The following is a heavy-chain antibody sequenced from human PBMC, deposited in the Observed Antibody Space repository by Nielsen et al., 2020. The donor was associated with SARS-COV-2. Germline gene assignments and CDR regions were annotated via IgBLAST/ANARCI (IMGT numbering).Heavy chain of an antibody. Sequence: GESLKISCAASGFTFSDYYMSWVRQSPGRGLEWVSYINTPATIYYADSLKGRFTISRDNPKNSLYLQMNSLRAEGTAVYYCARNGHGGYDWSPRYFDLWGRGTLGNVSS. J-gene: IGHJ2*01. CDR3: ARNGHGGYDWSPRYFDL. V-gene: IGHV3-11*01. CDR2: INTPATI. D-gene: IGHD5-12*01. CDR1: GFTFSDYY.